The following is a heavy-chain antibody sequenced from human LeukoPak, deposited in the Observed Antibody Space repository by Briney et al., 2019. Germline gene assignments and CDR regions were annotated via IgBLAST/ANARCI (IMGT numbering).Heavy chain of an antibody. CDR2: INPSGGST. CDR3: ARTAILYDSSGPFDY. J-gene: IGHJ4*02. CDR1: GYTFTSYY. D-gene: IGHD3-22*01. Sequence: ASVKVSCKASGYTFTSYYMHWVRQAPGQGLEWMGIINPSGGSTSYAQKFQGRVTMTRDTSTSTVYMELSSLRSEDTAVYYCARTAILYDSSGPFDYWGQGTLVTVSS. V-gene: IGHV1-46*01.